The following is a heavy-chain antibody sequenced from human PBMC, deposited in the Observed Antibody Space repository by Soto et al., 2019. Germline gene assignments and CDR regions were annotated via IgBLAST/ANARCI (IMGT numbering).Heavy chain of an antibody. CDR3: ARGVSGLSGITDWGVMMDV. J-gene: IGHJ6*04. D-gene: IGHD1-7*01. V-gene: IGHV4-34*01. CDR2: INHSGST. Sequence: WTWIRQPPGKGLEWIGEINHSGSTNYNPSLKSRVTISVDTSKNQFSLKLSSVTAADTAVYYCARGVSGLSGITDWGVMMDVWGKGTTVTVSP.